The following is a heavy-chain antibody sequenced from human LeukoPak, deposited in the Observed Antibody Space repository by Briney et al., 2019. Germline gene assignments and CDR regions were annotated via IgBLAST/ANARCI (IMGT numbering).Heavy chain of an antibody. Sequence: GGSLRLSCEASGFTFRSYWMHWVRQAPEKGLVWVSRINSDGTSTSYADSVKGRFSILRDNAKNTLYLQMNSLRAEDTAVYHCSPEAFDFWGRGTLVTVSS. V-gene: IGHV3-74*01. CDR3: SPEAFDF. J-gene: IGHJ4*02. CDR2: INSDGTST. CDR1: GFTFRSYW.